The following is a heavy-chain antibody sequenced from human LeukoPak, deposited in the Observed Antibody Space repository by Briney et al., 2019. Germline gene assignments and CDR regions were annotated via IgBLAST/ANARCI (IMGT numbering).Heavy chain of an antibody. V-gene: IGHV3-7*03. CDR2: VNRDGSET. CDR1: GFTFSNYW. J-gene: IGHJ6*02. CDR3: ARNNGMDV. Sequence: GGSLRLSCAASGFTFSNYWMSWVRQVPGRGPEWVANVNRDGSETYYLDSVKGRFTISKDNAKNSLYLQMNSLRAEDTALYHCARNNGMDVWGQGTTVIVSS.